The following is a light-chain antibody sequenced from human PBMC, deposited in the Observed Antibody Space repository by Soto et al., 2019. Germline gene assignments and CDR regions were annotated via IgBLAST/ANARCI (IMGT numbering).Light chain of an antibody. J-gene: IGLJ1*01. Sequence: QSVLTQPASVSGSPGQSITISCTGTSSDVGLYNYVSWYRHLPGKAPELIIYDVSNRPSGVSNRFSGSKSANTASLTISGLQAEDEADYYCCSYAGSSTYVFGSGTKLTVL. CDR1: SSDVGLYNY. V-gene: IGLV2-14*03. CDR3: CSYAGSSTYV. CDR2: DVS.